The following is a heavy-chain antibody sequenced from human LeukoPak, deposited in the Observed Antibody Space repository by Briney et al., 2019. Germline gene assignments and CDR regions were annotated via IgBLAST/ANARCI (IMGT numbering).Heavy chain of an antibody. Sequence: SETLSLTCTVSGGFINNYWSWIRQPAGKGLEWIGRVYTSGITNYNPSLKSRITMSVDTSKNQFPLKPTSVTAADTVVYYCARHNGFDRGYYYYMDVWGKGTTVTVSS. V-gene: IGHV4-4*07. D-gene: IGHD3-9*01. CDR2: VYTSGIT. CDR3: ARHNGFDRGYYYYMDV. J-gene: IGHJ6*03. CDR1: GGFINNY.